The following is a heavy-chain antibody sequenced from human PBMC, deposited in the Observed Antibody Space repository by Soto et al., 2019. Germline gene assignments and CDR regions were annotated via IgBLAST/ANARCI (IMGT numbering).Heavy chain of an antibody. D-gene: IGHD2-2*01. Sequence: IRLVQSGTEVKKPGASVKVSCKASGYTFTHYGISWVRQAPGQGLEWMGWISGNDGNANYDQKFQARVSMTIDTSTNTAYMELSSLRADDTAVFYCAKFAIGWYHYYGMDVWGQGTTVTVSS. J-gene: IGHJ6*02. CDR2: ISGNDGNA. CDR1: GYTFTHYG. CDR3: AKFAIGWYHYYGMDV. V-gene: IGHV1-18*04.